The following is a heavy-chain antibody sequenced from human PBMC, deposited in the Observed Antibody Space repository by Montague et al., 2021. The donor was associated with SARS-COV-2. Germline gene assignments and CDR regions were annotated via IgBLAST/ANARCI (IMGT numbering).Heavy chain of an antibody. Sequence: SLRLSWAASGFTFSSYWMHWVRQAPGKGLVWVSRINSDGSSTSYADSVKGRFTISRDNAKNTLYLQMNSLRAEDTAVYYCARAWYSSSWIYYYYYGMDVWGQGTTVTVSS. CDR2: INSDGSST. D-gene: IGHD6-13*01. CDR1: GFTFSSYW. J-gene: IGHJ6*02. V-gene: IGHV3-74*01. CDR3: ARAWYSSSWIYYYYYGMDV.